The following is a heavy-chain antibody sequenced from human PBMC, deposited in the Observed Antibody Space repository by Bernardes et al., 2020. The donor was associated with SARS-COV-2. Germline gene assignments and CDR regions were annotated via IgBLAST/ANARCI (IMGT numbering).Heavy chain of an antibody. CDR2: MRGNPQNYAT. V-gene: IGHV3-73*01. CDR3: TRTLYSGYDS. J-gene: IGHJ4*02. Sequence: GGSLRLSCAASGFIFSDSAIHWVRQASGRGLEWVGRMRGNPQNYATAYSVSVKGRFTISRDDSKNMAYLQMDSLKTEDTAVYYCTRTLYSGYDSWGQGTLVTVSS. CDR1: GFIFSDSA. D-gene: IGHD5-12*01.